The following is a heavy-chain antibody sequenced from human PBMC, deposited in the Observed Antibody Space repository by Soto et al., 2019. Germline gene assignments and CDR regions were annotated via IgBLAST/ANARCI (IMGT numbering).Heavy chain of an antibody. CDR2: IIPILGIA. CDR3: ASDYYDSSGYYERGFGAFDI. D-gene: IGHD3-22*01. Sequence: SVKVSCKASGGTFSSYTISWVRQAPGQGLEWMGRIIPILGIANYAQKFQGRVTITADKSTSTAYMELSSLRAEDTAVYYCASDYYDSSGYYERGFGAFDIWGQGTMVTVSS. J-gene: IGHJ3*02. V-gene: IGHV1-69*02. CDR1: GGTFSSYT.